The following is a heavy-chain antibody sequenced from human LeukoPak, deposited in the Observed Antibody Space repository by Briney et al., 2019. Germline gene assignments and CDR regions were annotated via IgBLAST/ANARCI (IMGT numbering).Heavy chain of an antibody. V-gene: IGHV4-34*01. CDR1: GGSFSGYY. Sequence: SETLSLTCAVYGGSFSGYYWSWIRQPPGKGLEWIGEINHSGSTNYNPSRKSRVTISVDTSKNQFSLKLSSVTAADTAVYYCARGGGAQFDPRGQGTLVTVSS. D-gene: IGHD4-23*01. J-gene: IGHJ5*02. CDR3: ARGGGAQFDP. CDR2: INHSGST.